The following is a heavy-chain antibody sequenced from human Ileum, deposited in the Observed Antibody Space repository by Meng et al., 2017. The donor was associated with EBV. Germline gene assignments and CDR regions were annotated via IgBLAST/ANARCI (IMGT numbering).Heavy chain of an antibody. D-gene: IGHD2-21*01. CDR1: GYTFSNDA. J-gene: IGHJ4*01. CDR2: INADNGNT. V-gene: IGHV1-3*01. CDR3: ARVERGVKFDK. Sequence: VQLCPSGAQVKKLVASVKSWCEASGYTFSNDAIHWVRQAPGQRPEWMGWINADNGNTKYSQKFQGRVTITRHTPASTVYMDVRSLRSEDTAVYFCARVERGVKFDKWGQGTLVTVSS.